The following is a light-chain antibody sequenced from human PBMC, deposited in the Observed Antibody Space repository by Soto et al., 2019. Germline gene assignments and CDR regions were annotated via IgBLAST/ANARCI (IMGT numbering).Light chain of an antibody. J-gene: IGKJ4*01. CDR3: QQRSNWPPLT. CDR2: DAS. V-gene: IGKV3-11*01. CDR1: QSVSSY. Sequence: EIVLTQSPATLSLSPGERATLSCRASQSVSSYLAWYQHKPGQAPRLLIYDASNRATGIPARFSGSGSGTDFTLTISSLEPEDFAVYYCQQRSNWPPLTFGGVTKVEIK.